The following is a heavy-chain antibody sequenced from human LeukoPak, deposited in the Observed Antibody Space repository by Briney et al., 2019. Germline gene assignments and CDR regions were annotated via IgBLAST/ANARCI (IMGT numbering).Heavy chain of an antibody. D-gene: IGHD1-14*01. CDR2: ISSSSSYI. V-gene: IGHV3-21*01. CDR3: ARDLRSITGTTTALWY. J-gene: IGHJ4*02. Sequence: PGGSLRLSCAASGFTFSSYSMNWVRQAPGKGLEWVSSISSSSSYIYYADSVKGRFTISRDNAKNSLYLQMNSLRAEDTAVYYCARDLRSITGTTTALWYWGQGTLVTVSS. CDR1: GFTFSSYS.